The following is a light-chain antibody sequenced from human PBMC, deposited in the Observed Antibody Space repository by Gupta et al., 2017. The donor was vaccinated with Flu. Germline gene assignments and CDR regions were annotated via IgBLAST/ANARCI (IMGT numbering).Light chain of an antibody. V-gene: IGKV1-39*01. CDR3: QQGDSTPWT. Sequence: DIQMTQSPSSLSASVGDRVTITCRASQSISNYLNWYQQKPGNAPELLIYAASSLQSGVPSRFSGSGSGTDFTLTISSLHPEDFATYFCQQGDSTPWTFGRGTKVEIK. CDR1: QSISNY. J-gene: IGKJ1*01. CDR2: AAS.